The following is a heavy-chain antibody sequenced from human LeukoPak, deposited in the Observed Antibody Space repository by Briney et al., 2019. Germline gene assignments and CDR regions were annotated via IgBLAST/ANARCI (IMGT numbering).Heavy chain of an antibody. CDR3: AKDSYSKGDY. D-gene: IGHD6-13*01. CDR1: GFTFRSYW. J-gene: IGHJ4*02. V-gene: IGHV3-7*01. CDR2: INEDGREK. Sequence: PGGSLRLSCAASGFTFRSYWMSWVRQTPGKGLEWVANINEDGREKYYVDSVKGRFTISRDNAKNSLYLQMNSLRAEDTAVYYCAKDSYSKGDYWGQGVLVTVSS.